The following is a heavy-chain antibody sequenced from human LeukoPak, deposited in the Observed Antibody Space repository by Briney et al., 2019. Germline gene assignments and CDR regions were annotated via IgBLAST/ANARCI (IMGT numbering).Heavy chain of an antibody. Sequence: GASVKVSCKASGYTFTGYYMHWVRQAPGQGLEWMGWINPNSGGTNYAQKFQGRVSMTRDTSISTAYMELSRLRPDDAAVYYCARDLNGDIDYWGQGTLVTVSS. D-gene: IGHD7-27*01. CDR2: INPNSGGT. CDR3: ARDLNGDIDY. CDR1: GYTFTGYY. J-gene: IGHJ4*02. V-gene: IGHV1-2*02.